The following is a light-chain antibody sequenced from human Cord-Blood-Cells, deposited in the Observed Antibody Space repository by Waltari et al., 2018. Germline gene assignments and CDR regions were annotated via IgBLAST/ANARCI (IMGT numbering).Light chain of an antibody. V-gene: IGLV3-1*01. Sequence: SYELTQPPSVSVSPGQTASITCSGAKLGDKYACWYQHKPGQSTVLVIYQDSTRPSGIPELFSGSNSGNTATLTFSGTQAMDEADYYCQAWDSSTYVFGTGTKVTVL. CDR1: KLGDKY. J-gene: IGLJ1*01. CDR3: QAWDSSTYV. CDR2: QDS.